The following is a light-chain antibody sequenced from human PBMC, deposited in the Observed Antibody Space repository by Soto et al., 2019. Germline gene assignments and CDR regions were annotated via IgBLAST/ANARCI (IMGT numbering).Light chain of an antibody. V-gene: IGLV2-23*02. CDR3: CSYAGTFV. Sequence: QSALTQPASVSGSPGQSITISCTGTSGDIGTYNLVSWYQQHPGKAPTLMIFEVTRRPSGVSARFSDSKSGNTASLTISGLQPEDEADYYCCSYAGTFVFGPGTKLTVL. CDR1: SGDIGTYNL. J-gene: IGLJ1*01. CDR2: EVT.